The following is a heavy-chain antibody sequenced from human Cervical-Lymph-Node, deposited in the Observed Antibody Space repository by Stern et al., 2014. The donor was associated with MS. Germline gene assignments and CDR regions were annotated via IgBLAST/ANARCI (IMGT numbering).Heavy chain of an antibody. J-gene: IGHJ5*02. CDR2: IYPGNSYT. D-gene: IGHD1-14*01. CDR1: KYNFNTHW. V-gene: IGHV5-51*03. Sequence: EVQLVESGAEVKKPGESLKISCKGSKYNFNTHWIAWVRQMPGKCLEWLGNIYPGNSYTRSNPSLQGHVSLSPVKSTPPHHLHFSSLKASDSAMYFCARHGGPNWNHEAHNWFDPWGQGTLVTVSA. CDR3: ARHGGPNWNHEAHNWFDP.